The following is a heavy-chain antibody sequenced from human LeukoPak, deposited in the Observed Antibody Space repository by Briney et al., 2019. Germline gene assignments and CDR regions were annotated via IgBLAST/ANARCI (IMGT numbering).Heavy chain of an antibody. Sequence: GGSLSLSCAASGFTFSTYGMTWVGQAPGKGLEWVAGISGSGGSTSYADSVRGRFTISRDNSKNTLYLQMDSLRGEDTAVYYCAKDRGYWGQGTLVTVSS. J-gene: IGHJ4*02. CDR1: GFTFSTYG. V-gene: IGHV3-23*01. CDR2: ISGSGGST. CDR3: AKDRGY.